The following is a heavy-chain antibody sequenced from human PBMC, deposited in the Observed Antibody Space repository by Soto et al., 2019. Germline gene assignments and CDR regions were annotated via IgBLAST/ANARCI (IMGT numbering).Heavy chain of an antibody. D-gene: IGHD5-18*01. J-gene: IGHJ4*02. CDR2: IIPILGIA. V-gene: IGHV1-69*08. CDR1: GGTFSSYT. CDR3: ARDPPVDTAMADFDY. Sequence: QVQLVQSGAEVKKPGSSVKVSCKASGGTFSSYTISWVRQAPGQGLEWMGRIIPILGIANYAQKFQGRVTITADKSTSTAYIELSSLRSEDTAVYYCARDPPVDTAMADFDYWGQGTLVTVSS.